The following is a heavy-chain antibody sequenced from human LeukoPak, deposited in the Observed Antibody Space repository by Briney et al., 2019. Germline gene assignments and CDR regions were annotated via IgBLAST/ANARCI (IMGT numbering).Heavy chain of an antibody. CDR1: GYSFTSYW. CDR3: ARRTTYYYDSSDHYYFDY. Sequence: GESLKISCKGSGYSFTSYWIGWVRQMPGKGLEWMGSIYPGDSDTRYSPSFQGQVTISADTSISTAYLQWSSLKASDTAMYYCARRTTYYYDSSDHYYFDYWGQGTLVTVSS. J-gene: IGHJ4*02. V-gene: IGHV5-51*01. D-gene: IGHD3-22*01. CDR2: IYPGDSDT.